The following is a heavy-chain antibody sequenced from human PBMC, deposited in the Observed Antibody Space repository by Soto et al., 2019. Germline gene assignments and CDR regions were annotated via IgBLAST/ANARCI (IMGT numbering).Heavy chain of an antibody. J-gene: IGHJ4*02. D-gene: IGHD6-19*01. CDR1: GGSISSSSYY. CDR3: ARHAVHSRGVTEY. CDR2: IYYSGST. V-gene: IGHV4-39*01. Sequence: QLQLQESGPGLVKPSETLSLTCTVSGGSISSSSYYWGWIRQPPGKGLEWIGSIYYSGSTYYNPSLKSRVTISVDTSKNQFSLKLSSVTAADTAVYYCARHAVHSRGVTEYWGQGTLVTVSS.